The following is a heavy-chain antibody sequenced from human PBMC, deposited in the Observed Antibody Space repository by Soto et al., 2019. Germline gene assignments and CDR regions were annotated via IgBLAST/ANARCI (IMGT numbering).Heavy chain of an antibody. CDR2: IYYSGST. CDR1: GGSISSGGYY. V-gene: IGHV4-31*03. Sequence: SETLSLTCTVSGGSISSGGYYWSWIRQHPGKGLEWIGYIYYSGSTYYNPSLKSRVTISVDTSKNQFSLKLSSVTAADTAVYYCARGITIFGVSDYYFDYWGQGTLVTV. J-gene: IGHJ4*02. CDR3: ARGITIFGVSDYYFDY. D-gene: IGHD3-3*01.